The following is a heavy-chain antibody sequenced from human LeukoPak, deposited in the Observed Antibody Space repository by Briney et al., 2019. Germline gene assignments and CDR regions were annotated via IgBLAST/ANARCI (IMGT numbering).Heavy chain of an antibody. V-gene: IGHV3-23*01. Sequence: PGGSLRPSWAASGFTFSSYAMSWVRQPPGKGMEWVSAISGTGGSTYYAPSVKGRPTLSRVNSKNTLNLQMNSLRAEDTAIYYCVKDRSDNSSWYLGDYWGQGTLVTVSA. CDR2: ISGTGGST. CDR1: GFTFSSYA. D-gene: IGHD6-13*01. J-gene: IGHJ4*02. CDR3: VKDRSDNSSWYLGDY.